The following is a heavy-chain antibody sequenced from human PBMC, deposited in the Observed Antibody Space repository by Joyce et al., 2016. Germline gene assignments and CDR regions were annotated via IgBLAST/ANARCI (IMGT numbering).Heavy chain of an antibody. D-gene: IGHD6-19*01. J-gene: IGHJ4*02. V-gene: IGHV4-34*01. Sequence: QVQLQQWGAGLLKPSEILSLTCAVSRGPFRVFFWTWIRQPQGKGLEWIGDISHSGDTNYNSSLKSRVTLSIDTAKSQSSLKLSSLTAADTATYFCARSHWLAPLTYCGQGTLVTVSS. CDR3: ARSHWLAPLTY. CDR1: RGPFRVFF. CDR2: ISHSGDT.